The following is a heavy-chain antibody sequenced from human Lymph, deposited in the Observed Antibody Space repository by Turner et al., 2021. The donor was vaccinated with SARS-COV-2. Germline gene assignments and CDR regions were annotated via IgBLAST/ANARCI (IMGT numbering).Heavy chain of an antibody. CDR2: FDPEDGET. CDR3: ATAPAAVVTGWFDP. V-gene: IGHV1-24*01. D-gene: IGHD2-2*01. Sequence: QVQLEQSGAELKMPGSAVPVSCQVSGYTLPELSMHWVRQTPGKGLEWMGGFDPEDGETIYPQIFQGKVTMTEDTTTDTAYMDMGGLSSEDTAVYYCATAPAAVVTGWFDPWGQGTLVTVSS. CDR1: GYTLPELS. J-gene: IGHJ5*02.